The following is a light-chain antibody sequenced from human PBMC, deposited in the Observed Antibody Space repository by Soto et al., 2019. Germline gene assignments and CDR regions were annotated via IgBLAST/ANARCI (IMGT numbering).Light chain of an antibody. J-gene: IGKJ1*01. CDR3: QQYNNWPPWT. CDR2: GAS. Sequence: EIVMTQSPATLSVSPGERATLSCRASQSVSSNLALYQHKPGQAPRPPIYGASTRATGIPARFSGSGSGTEFTLTISRLQSEDFAVYYCQQYNNWPPWTFGQGTKVEIK. CDR1: QSVSSN. V-gene: IGKV3-15*01.